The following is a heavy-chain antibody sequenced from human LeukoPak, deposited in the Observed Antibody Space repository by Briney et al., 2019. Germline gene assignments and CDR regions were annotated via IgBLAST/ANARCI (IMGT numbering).Heavy chain of an antibody. CDR2: TSYDGTNK. Sequence: PGGSLRLSCAASGFPFSSYGMHWVRQAPGKGLEWVAVTSYDGTNKYYADSVKGRFTISRDSSKNTLYLQMNSLRAEDTAVYYCAKGYYDSTTNYYYYGMDVWGQGTAVTVSS. CDR3: AKGYYDSTTNYYYYGMDV. CDR1: GFPFSSYG. V-gene: IGHV3-30*18. D-gene: IGHD2/OR15-2a*01. J-gene: IGHJ6*02.